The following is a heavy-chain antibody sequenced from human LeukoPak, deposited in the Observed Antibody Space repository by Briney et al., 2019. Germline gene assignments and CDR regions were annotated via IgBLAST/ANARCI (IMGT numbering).Heavy chain of an antibody. D-gene: IGHD6-13*01. Sequence: ASETLSLTCTVSGGSISSSSYYWGWIRQPPGKGLEWIGSIYYSGSTNYNPSLKSRVTISVDTSKNQFSLKLSSVTAADTAVYYCASTFIAAAGPGKDPRKIDYWGQGTLVTVSS. V-gene: IGHV4-39*07. CDR2: IYYSGST. CDR3: ASTFIAAAGPGKDPRKIDY. J-gene: IGHJ4*02. CDR1: GGSISSSSYY.